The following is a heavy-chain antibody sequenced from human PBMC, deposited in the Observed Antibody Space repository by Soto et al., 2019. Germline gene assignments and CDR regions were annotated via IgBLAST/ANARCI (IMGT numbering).Heavy chain of an antibody. D-gene: IGHD3-10*01. J-gene: IGHJ4*02. Sequence: VQSGGGVVQPGGSLRLSCAASGFTFTKYGMHWVRQAPGKGLEWVAVIWYDGSDKTYADSVKGRFTSSRDASKNTVSLQMHSLRAEDTAVYYFVGSGSYYLDYWGQGSLVTVSS. CDR2: IWYDGSDK. CDR3: VGSGSYYLDY. V-gene: IGHV3-33*01. CDR1: GFTFTKYG.